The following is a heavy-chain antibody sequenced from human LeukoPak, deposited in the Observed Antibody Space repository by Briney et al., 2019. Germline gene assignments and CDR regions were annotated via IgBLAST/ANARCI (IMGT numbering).Heavy chain of an antibody. CDR1: GFAFSNYC. CDR2: ISRTSEYV. Sequence: GGPLRLSCAASGFAFSNYCMNWVPQAPGGGLEWVASISRTSEYVLHSDTLQGRFSIYRENPKDTLFLEIHTLRAEDKAIYYCARVPLYIILLYYMDVWGKGTTVTVSS. D-gene: IGHD2-21*01. J-gene: IGHJ6*03. V-gene: IGHV3-21*01. CDR3: ARVPLYIILLYYMDV.